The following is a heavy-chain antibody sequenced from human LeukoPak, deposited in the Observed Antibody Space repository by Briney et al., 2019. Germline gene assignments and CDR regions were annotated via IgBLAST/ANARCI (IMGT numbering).Heavy chain of an antibody. V-gene: IGHV3-20*04. CDR1: GFTFDDYG. CDR2: INWNGGRT. CDR3: ARFWSGYYPFDY. Sequence: GSLRLSCAASGFTFDDYGMSGVRQAPGKGLEWVSGINWNGGRTGYADSVKGRFTISRDNAKNSLYLQMNSLRAEDTALYYCARFWSGYYPFDYWGQGTLVTVSS. J-gene: IGHJ4*02. D-gene: IGHD3-3*01.